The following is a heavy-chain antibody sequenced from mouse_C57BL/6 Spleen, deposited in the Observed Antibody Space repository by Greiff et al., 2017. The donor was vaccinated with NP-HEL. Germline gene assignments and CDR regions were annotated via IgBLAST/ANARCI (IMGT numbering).Heavy chain of an antibody. Sequence: QVQLQQPGAELVRPGSSVKLSCKASGYTFTSYWMDWVKQRPGQGLEWIGNIYPSDSETHYNQKFKDKATLTVDKSSSTAYMQLSSLTSEDSAVYYCARSTHYFDYWGQGTTLTVSS. CDR3: ARSTHYFDY. V-gene: IGHV1-61*01. CDR2: IYPSDSET. J-gene: IGHJ2*01. D-gene: IGHD2-1*01. CDR1: GYTFTSYW.